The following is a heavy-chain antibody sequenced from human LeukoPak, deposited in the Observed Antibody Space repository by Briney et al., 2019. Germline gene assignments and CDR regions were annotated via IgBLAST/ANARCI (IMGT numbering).Heavy chain of an antibody. Sequence: ASVKVSCKASGYTFTGYYMHWVRQAPGQGLEWMGWINPNSGGTNYAQKFQGRVTMTRDTSITTAYMELSGLRSDDTAVYYCASQREAGRGGYYFDYWGQGPLVTVSS. CDR3: ASQREAGRGGYYFDY. CDR1: GYTFTGYY. V-gene: IGHV1-2*02. CDR2: INPNSGGT. J-gene: IGHJ4*02. D-gene: IGHD6-19*01.